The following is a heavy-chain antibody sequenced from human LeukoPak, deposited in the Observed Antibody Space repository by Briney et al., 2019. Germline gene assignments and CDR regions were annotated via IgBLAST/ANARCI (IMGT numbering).Heavy chain of an antibody. CDR3: ARDSGTTGEVKFDP. D-gene: IGHD3-10*01. Sequence: PSETLSLTCFVSGYPINIDYSWGWIRQSPGKGLEWIGVISPKGITYYNPSLRGRVSISPDTSKNQFSLRLSSMTATDTAMYYCARDSGTTGEVKFDPWGQGTLVTVSS. V-gene: IGHV4-38-2*02. CDR1: GYPINIDYS. J-gene: IGHJ5*02. CDR2: ISPKGIT.